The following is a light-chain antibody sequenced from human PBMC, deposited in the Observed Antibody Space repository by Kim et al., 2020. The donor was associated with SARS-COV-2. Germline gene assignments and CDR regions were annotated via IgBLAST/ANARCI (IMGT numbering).Light chain of an antibody. V-gene: IGKV3-11*01. CDR3: QQRGDWPYT. CDR1: QSISNY. Sequence: SFSPGERATLSLRASQSISNYLAWYQQKPGQAPRLLIYDASKRATGISARFSGSGSGTGFTLTITSLAPEDFAVYYCQQRGDWPYTFGQGTKLEI. J-gene: IGKJ2*01. CDR2: DAS.